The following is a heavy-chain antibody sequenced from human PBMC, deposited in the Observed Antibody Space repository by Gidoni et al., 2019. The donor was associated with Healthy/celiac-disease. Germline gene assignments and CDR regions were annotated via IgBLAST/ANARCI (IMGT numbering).Heavy chain of an antibody. CDR2: IIPVFGTA. CDR1: GGTVSSYA. CDR3: AREGCSSTSCYPRAYLSYYYYMDV. V-gene: IGHV1-69*06. D-gene: IGHD2-2*01. J-gene: IGHJ6*03. Sequence: QVQLVQSGAEGKKPGASVKGSCKASGGTVSSYAISWVRQAPGQGLEWRGGIIPVFGTAHYAQKFHGRVTITADKSTSTAYMELSSLRSEDTAVYYCAREGCSSTSCYPRAYLSYYYYMDVWGKGTTVTVSS.